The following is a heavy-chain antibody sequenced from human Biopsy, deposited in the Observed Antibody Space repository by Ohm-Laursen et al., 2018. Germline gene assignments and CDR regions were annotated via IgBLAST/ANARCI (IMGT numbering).Heavy chain of an antibody. J-gene: IGHJ4*02. Sequence: ALVKVSCKASGYFFSSYGLNWVRQAPGQGLEWMGRISGYNGNTNYAQKFQGRVTMTIDSSASTAYLELRSLRSDDTAFYYCVRGTGSQYFDYWGQGTLVTVSS. CDR1: GYFFSSYG. V-gene: IGHV1-18*01. CDR2: ISGYNGNT. D-gene: IGHD1-26*01. CDR3: VRGTGSQYFDY.